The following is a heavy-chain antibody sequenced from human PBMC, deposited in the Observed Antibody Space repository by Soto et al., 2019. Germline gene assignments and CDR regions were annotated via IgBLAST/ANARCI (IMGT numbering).Heavy chain of an antibody. CDR2: INAGNGNT. Sequence: PGQRLEWMGWINAGNGNTKYSQKFQARVTITRDTSASTAYMEVASLTSEDTGVYYCARGSREIVVDPNSGLDPWGQGTLVTVSS. J-gene: IGHJ5*02. V-gene: IGHV1-3*01. D-gene: IGHD3-22*01. CDR3: ARGSREIVVDPNSGLDP.